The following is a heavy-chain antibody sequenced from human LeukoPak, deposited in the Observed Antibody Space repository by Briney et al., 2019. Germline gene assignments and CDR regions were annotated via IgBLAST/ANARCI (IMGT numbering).Heavy chain of an antibody. Sequence: SETLSLTCDVVGGTFSDYHWSCIRQPPGGGLEWIGEINHGAETHYNPSLKSRVSISVDTSKRQVFLRLTSMAAADAAVYYCAGDPIPQDYTDSVSVFHVWGPGFMVTVSS. CDR3: AGDPIPQDYTDSVSVFHV. CDR1: GGTFSDYH. J-gene: IGHJ3*01. V-gene: IGHV4-34*08. D-gene: IGHD4-17*01. CDR2: INHGAET.